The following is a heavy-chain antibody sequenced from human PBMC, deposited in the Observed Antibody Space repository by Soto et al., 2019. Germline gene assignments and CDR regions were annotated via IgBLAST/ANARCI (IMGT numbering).Heavy chain of an antibody. Sequence: QVQLQESGPGLVKPSQTLSLTCTVSGGSISSGDYYWSWIRQPPGKGLEWIGYIYYSGSTYYNPSLKSRVTISVDTSKNQLSLKLSSVTAADTDVYYCARERGPTVTTYYYGMDVWGQGTTVTVSS. J-gene: IGHJ6*02. CDR2: IYYSGST. V-gene: IGHV4-30-4*01. CDR3: ARERGPTVTTYYYGMDV. D-gene: IGHD4-17*01. CDR1: GGSISSGDYY.